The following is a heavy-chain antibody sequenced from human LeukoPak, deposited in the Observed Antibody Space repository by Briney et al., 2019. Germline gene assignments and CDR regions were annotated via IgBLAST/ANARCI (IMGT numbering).Heavy chain of an antibody. J-gene: IGHJ4*02. V-gene: IGHV3-30-3*01. Sequence: PGGSLRLSCAASGFTLSSYAMHWVRQAPGKGLEWVAVISYDGSNKYYADSVKGRFTISRDNSKNTLYLQMNSLRAEDTAEYYCAKDRDYGDYASPFDYWGQGTLVTVSS. D-gene: IGHD4-17*01. CDR3: AKDRDYGDYASPFDY. CDR2: ISYDGSNK. CDR1: GFTLSSYA.